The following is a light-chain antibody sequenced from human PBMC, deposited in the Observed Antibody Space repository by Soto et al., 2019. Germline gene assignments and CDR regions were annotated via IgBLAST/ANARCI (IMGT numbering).Light chain of an antibody. CDR2: GAS. Sequence: EIVLTQSPGTLSLSPGERATLSCRASQSGSNTYLAWHQQKRGQAPRLLIYGASSRATGIPDRFSGSGSGTDFTLTISRLEPDDFAVYYCQQYGSSPTFGGGTKVEIK. CDR1: QSGSNTY. J-gene: IGKJ4*01. V-gene: IGKV3-20*01. CDR3: QQYGSSPT.